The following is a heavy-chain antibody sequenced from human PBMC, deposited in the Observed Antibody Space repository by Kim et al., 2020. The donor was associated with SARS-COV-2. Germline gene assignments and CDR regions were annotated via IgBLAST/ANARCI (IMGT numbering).Heavy chain of an antibody. CDR3: ARQVGATYYFDY. J-gene: IGHJ4*02. D-gene: IGHD1-26*01. Sequence: NYNPSLKSRVTISVDKSKNQFSLKLSSVTAADTAVYYCARQVGATYYFDYWGQGTLVTVSS. V-gene: IGHV4-4*02.